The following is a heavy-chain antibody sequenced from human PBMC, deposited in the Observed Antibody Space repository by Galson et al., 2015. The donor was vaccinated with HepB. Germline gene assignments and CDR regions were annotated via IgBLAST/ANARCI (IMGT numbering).Heavy chain of an antibody. CDR3: ARDRAIRGVLLDPFDY. CDR2: ISHDGINE. CDR1: GFTFSDSA. Sequence: SLRLSCAASGFTFSDSAMHWVRQAPGKGLEWVALISHDGINEYFADSVKGRFTISRDNSKNTLYLQMNSLRTEDTAVYYCARDRAIRGVLLDPFDYWGQGILVTVSS. D-gene: IGHD3-10*01. J-gene: IGHJ4*02. V-gene: IGHV3-30-3*01.